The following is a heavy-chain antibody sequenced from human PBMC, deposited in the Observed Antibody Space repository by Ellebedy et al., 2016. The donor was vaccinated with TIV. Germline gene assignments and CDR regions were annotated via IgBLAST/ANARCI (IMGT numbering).Heavy chain of an antibody. J-gene: IGHJ4*02. V-gene: IGHV1-3*01. D-gene: IGHD5-12*01. CDR1: GYIFPSND. CDR2: LNAGNGNT. CDR3: ARVMVGYSGYGANIYYFDD. Sequence: AASVKVSCKASGYIFPSNDMPWARPAPGQRLEWVGWLNAGNGNTKYSKKFQGRVTIIRYTSANNAYMELSSLRSEDTAVYYCARVMVGYSGYGANIYYFDDWGQGTLVTVSS.